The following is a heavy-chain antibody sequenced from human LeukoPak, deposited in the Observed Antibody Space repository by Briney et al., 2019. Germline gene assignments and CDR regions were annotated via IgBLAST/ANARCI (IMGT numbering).Heavy chain of an antibody. Sequence: SETLSLTCTVSGGSISSHYWSWIRQPPGKGLEWIGYIYYSGSTNYNPSLKSRVTISVDTSKNQFSLKLSSVTAADTAVYYCASVPAAIPVGNYYLDVWGKGTTVTVSS. D-gene: IGHD2-2*02. CDR3: ASVPAAIPVGNYYLDV. V-gene: IGHV4-59*11. J-gene: IGHJ6*03. CDR2: IYYSGST. CDR1: GGSISSHY.